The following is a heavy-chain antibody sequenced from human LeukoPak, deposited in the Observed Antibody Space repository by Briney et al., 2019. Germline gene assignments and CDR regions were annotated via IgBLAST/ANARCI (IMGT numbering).Heavy chain of an antibody. J-gene: IGHJ3*02. CDR2: IDYSGST. V-gene: IGHV4-59*01. Sequence: SETLSLTCTVSGGSISTYYWSWIRQPPGKELEWIGYIDYSGSTNYNPSLKSRVTISVDTSKNQFSLKLSSVTAADTAVYYCTRNFGAYSFDIWGQGTMVTASS. CDR1: GGSISTYY. CDR3: TRNFGAYSFDI. D-gene: IGHD2-21*01.